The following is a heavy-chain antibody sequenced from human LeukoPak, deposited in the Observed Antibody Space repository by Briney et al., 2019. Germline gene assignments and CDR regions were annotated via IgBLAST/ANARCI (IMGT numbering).Heavy chain of an antibody. CDR2: INSDGSST. CDR1: GFTFSSYW. J-gene: IGHJ6*03. Sequence: GGSLRLSCAASGFTFSSYWMHWVRQAPGKGLVWVSRINSDGSSTSYADSVKGRFTISRGNAKNTLYLQMNSLRAEDTAVYYCARGPYYYGSGSYYYYYYYYMDVWGKGTTVTVPS. D-gene: IGHD3-10*01. CDR3: ARGPYYYGSGSYYYYYYYYMDV. V-gene: IGHV3-74*01.